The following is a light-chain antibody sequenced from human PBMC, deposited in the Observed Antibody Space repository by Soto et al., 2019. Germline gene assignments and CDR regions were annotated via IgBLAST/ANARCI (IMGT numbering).Light chain of an antibody. J-gene: IGKJ2*01. CDR1: QSVSSAF. CDR3: QQYGDSPPT. V-gene: IGKV3-20*01. CDR2: AAA. Sequence: IVLTQSPGTLSLSPGERATLSCRASQSVSSAFFAWYQQKPGQPLWLLIYAAASRATGIPDRFSGSGSATDFTLTISRLEPEDFAVYYCQQYGDSPPTFGRGTKVEMK.